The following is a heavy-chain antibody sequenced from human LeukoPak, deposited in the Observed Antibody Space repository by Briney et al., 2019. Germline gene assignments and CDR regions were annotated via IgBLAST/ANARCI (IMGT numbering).Heavy chain of an antibody. Sequence: GGSLRLSCAVSGFTFSSHAMSWVRQAPGKGLEWVSAISGSGGSTYYADSVKGRFTISRDNSKNTLYLQMNSLRAEDTAVYYCANDAADTYYYGSGSQSSDYWGQGTLVTVSS. CDR1: GFTFSSHA. CDR3: ANDAADTYYYGSGSQSSDY. CDR2: ISGSGGST. J-gene: IGHJ4*02. V-gene: IGHV3-23*01. D-gene: IGHD3-10*01.